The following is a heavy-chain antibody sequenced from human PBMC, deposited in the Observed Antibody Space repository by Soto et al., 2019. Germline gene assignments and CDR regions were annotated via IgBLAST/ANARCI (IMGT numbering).Heavy chain of an antibody. Sequence: QVQLVESGGGVVQPGRSLRLSCAASGFTFSSYAMHWVRQAPGKGLEWVAVISYDGSNKYYADSVKGRFTISRDNSKKTLYLQMNSLRAEDTAVYYCARAYEGDYFDYRGQGPLVNVSS. D-gene: IGHD3-16*01. CDR2: ISYDGSNK. CDR3: ARAYEGDYFDY. V-gene: IGHV3-30-3*01. CDR1: GFTFSSYA. J-gene: IGHJ4*02.